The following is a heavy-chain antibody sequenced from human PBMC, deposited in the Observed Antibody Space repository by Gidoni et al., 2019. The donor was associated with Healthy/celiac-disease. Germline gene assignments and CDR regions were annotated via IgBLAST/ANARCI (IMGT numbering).Heavy chain of an antibody. D-gene: IGHD3-10*01. CDR3: ARDLRVVRVFDY. CDR2: IYYSGST. V-gene: IGHV4-31*03. J-gene: IGHJ4*02. Sequence: QVQLQESGPGLVKPSQTLSLTCTVSGGSIRSGGYYWSWIRQHPGKGLEWIGYIYYSGSTYYNPSLKIRVTISVDTSKNQFSLKLSSVTAADTAVYYCARDLRVVRVFDYWGQGTLVTVSS. CDR1: GGSIRSGGYY.